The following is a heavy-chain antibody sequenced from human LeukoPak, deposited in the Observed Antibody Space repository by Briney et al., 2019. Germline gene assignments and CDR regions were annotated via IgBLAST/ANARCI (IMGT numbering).Heavy chain of an antibody. CDR3: ARDITGTTSVDY. D-gene: IGHD1-7*01. J-gene: IGHJ4*02. CDR2: ISSSSSYI. V-gene: IGHV3-21*01. CDR1: GFTFSSYS. Sequence: GGSLRLSCAASGFTFSSYSMNWVRQAPGKGLEWVSSISSSSSYIYYADSVKGRFTISRDNAKNSLYLQMNSLRAEGTAVYYCARDITGTTSVDYWGQGTLVTVSS.